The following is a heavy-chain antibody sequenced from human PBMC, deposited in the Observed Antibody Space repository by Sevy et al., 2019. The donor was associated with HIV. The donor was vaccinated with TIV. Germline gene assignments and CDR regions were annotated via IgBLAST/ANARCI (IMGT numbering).Heavy chain of an antibody. V-gene: IGHV1-2*02. CDR2: INPNSGGT. J-gene: IGHJ3*02. Sequence: ASVKVSCKASGYTFTGYYMHWVRQAPGQGLEWMGWINPNSGGTNYAQKFQGRVTMTRDTSISTAYMELSRLRSDDTAVYYCARARGYCSSTSCPDVFDIWGQGTMVTVSS. CDR1: GYTFTGYY. CDR3: ARARGYCSSTSCPDVFDI. D-gene: IGHD2-2*01.